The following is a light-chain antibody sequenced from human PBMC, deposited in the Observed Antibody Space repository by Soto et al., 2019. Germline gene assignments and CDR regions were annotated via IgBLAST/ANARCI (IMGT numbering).Light chain of an antibody. Sequence: QSVLTQPRSVSGSPGQSVTISCTGTSSDVGGYNYVSWYQQHPGKAPKLMMYDVRKRPSWVPDRFSGSKSGNTASLTISGLQAEDEPDYYCCSYAGSYTFEVVGTGTKLTVL. CDR3: CSYAGSYTFEV. V-gene: IGLV2-11*01. CDR1: SSDVGGYNY. CDR2: DVR. J-gene: IGLJ1*01.